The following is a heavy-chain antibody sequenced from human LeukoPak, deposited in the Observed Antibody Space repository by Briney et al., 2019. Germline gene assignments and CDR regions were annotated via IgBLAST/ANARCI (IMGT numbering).Heavy chain of an antibody. D-gene: IGHD5-18*01. Sequence: SETLSLTCTVSGGSISSYYWSWIRQPPGKGLECIGYIYYSGSTSYSPSLKSRVTISVDTSKNQFSLKLSSVTAADTAVYYCARRAPYSYEWSTLDYWGQGTLVTVSS. CDR3: ARRAPYSYEWSTLDY. V-gene: IGHV4-59*08. CDR1: GGSISSYY. J-gene: IGHJ4*02. CDR2: IYYSGST.